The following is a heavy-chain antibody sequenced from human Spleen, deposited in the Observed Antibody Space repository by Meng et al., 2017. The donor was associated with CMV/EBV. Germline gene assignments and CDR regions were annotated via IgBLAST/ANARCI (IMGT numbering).Heavy chain of an antibody. J-gene: IGHJ4*02. V-gene: IGHV4-30-4*08. CDR2: IYYSGSP. CDR3: ARVRAGSTGYYFDY. CDR1: GGSVSSGSYY. D-gene: IGHD1-7*01. Sequence: LRLSCTVSGGSVSSGSYYWSWIRQPPGKGLEWIGHIYYSGSPYYNPSLTSRLTISVDTSKNQFSLRLSSVTAADTAVYYCARVRAGSTGYYFDYWGQGTLVTVSS.